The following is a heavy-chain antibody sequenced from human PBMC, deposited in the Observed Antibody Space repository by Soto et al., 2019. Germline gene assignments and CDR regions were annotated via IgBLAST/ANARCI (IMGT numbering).Heavy chain of an antibody. V-gene: IGHV3-33*01. CDR2: ISYDGSKK. CDR1: GFRFSSCD. D-gene: IGHD4-4*01. J-gene: IGHJ4*02. Sequence: GGSLRLSCAASGFRFSSCDMHWVRQAPGKGLEWVTLISYDGSKKYTAESVKGRFTISRDNSQNTLYLQMNSLGAEDTAVYYCARDRGTTVIASAFLLCGQGTLGTVSS. CDR3: ARDRGTTVIASAFLL.